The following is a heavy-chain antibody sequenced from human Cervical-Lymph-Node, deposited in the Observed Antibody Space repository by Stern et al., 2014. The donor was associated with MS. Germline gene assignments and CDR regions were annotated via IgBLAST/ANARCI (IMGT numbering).Heavy chain of an antibody. CDR1: GGSFSGYY. V-gene: IGHV4-34*01. Sequence: QVQLQQWGAGLLKPSETLSLTCAVYGGSFSGYYWSWIRQPPGKGLEWIGEINHSGSTNYNPSLKSRFPISVDTSKTQFSLKLSSVTAADTAVYYCARGGEGYGDYYYYYGMDVWGQGTTVTVSS. D-gene: IGHD4-17*01. CDR3: ARGGEGYGDYYYYYGMDV. CDR2: INHSGST. J-gene: IGHJ6*02.